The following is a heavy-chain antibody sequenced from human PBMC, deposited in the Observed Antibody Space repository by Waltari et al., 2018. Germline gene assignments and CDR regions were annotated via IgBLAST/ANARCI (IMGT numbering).Heavy chain of an antibody. J-gene: IGHJ3*02. V-gene: IGHV1-69*02. CDR3: ARGGYCSGGSCYSHAFDI. D-gene: IGHD2-15*01. Sequence: QVQLVQSGAEVKKPGSSVKVSCTASGGTFSSYTISWVRQAPGQGLEWMGRIIPILGIANYAQKFQGRVTITADKSTSTAYMELSSLRSEDTAVYYCARGGYCSGGSCYSHAFDIWGQGTMVTVSS. CDR2: IIPILGIA. CDR1: GGTFSSYT.